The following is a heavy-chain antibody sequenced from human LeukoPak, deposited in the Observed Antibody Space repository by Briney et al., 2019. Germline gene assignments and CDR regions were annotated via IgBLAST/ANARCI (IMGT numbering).Heavy chain of an antibody. CDR1: GGSISSYY. D-gene: IGHD2-15*01. CDR3: ARHESCGGGSCSTGRWFGP. V-gene: IGHV4-59*08. J-gene: IGHJ5*02. CDR2: IHYSGST. Sequence: PSETLSLTCTVSGGSISSYYWSWIRQPPGKGLEWIGYIHYSGSTNYNPSLKSRVTISVDTSKKQFSLKMSSVTAADTAVYYCARHESCGGGSCSTGRWFGPWGQGTLVTVSS.